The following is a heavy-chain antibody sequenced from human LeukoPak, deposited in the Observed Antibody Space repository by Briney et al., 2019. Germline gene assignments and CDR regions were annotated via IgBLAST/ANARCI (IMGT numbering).Heavy chain of an antibody. Sequence: ASVKVSCKASGGTFSSYTISWVRQAPGQGLEWMGRIIPILGIANYAQKFQGRVTITADKSTSTAYMELSSLRSEDTAVYYCARARAYYGSSGYYRYWGQGTLVTVSS. CDR1: GGTFSSYT. D-gene: IGHD3-22*01. CDR2: IIPILGIA. CDR3: ARARAYYGSSGYYRY. V-gene: IGHV1-69*02. J-gene: IGHJ4*02.